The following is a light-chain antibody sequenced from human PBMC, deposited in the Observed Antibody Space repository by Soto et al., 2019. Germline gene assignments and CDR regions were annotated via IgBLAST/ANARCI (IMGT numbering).Light chain of an antibody. V-gene: IGKV3-11*01. J-gene: IGKJ4*01. CDR3: QQRSNWPPLT. CDR2: DAS. CDR1: QGVSSY. Sequence: EIVLTQSPATLSLSPGERATLSCRASQGVSSYLAWYQQKPGQAPRLLIYDASNRATGIPARFSGSGSGTDFTLTLSSLEPEDFAVYYCQQRSNWPPLTFGGGTKVDIK.